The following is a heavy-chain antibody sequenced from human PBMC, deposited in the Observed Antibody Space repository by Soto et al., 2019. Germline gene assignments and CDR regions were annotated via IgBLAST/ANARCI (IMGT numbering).Heavy chain of an antibody. CDR3: ARQRGNYFDY. CDR1: GGYISRYY. CDR2: IYYTGST. V-gene: IGHV4-59*01. J-gene: IGHJ4*02. Sequence: PSETLSLTCTVSGGYISRYYLSWIRQPPGKGLEWIGYIYYTGSTNYNPSLKSRVTMSVDTSKKQFSLKLTSVNAADTAVYYCARQRGNYFDYWGQGSLVTVSS. D-gene: IGHD3-10*01.